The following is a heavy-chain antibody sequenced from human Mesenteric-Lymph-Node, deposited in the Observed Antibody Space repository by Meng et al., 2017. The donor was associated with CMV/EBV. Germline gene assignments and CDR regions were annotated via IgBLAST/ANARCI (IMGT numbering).Heavy chain of an antibody. CDR3: ARAANWGAIDY. V-gene: IGHV6-1*01. CDR2: TYYRSKWYN. CDR1: GDSVSSDSAT. D-gene: IGHD7-27*01. Sequence: SGDSVSSDSATWNWIRQSASRGLELLGRTYYRSKWYNDYALSVKSRVIINPDTSKNQFSLQLSSVTPEDTAVYYCARAANWGAIDYWGQGTLVTVSS. J-gene: IGHJ4*02.